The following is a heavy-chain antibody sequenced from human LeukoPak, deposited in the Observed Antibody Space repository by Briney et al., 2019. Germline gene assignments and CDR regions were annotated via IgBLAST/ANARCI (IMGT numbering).Heavy chain of an antibody. CDR2: ISGSGGST. CDR3: AKDHLSRNEYVWGSYRFSSYYFDY. V-gene: IGHV3-23*01. D-gene: IGHD3-16*02. Sequence: PGGSLRLSCAASGFTFSSYAMSWVRQAPGKGLEWVSAISGSGGSTYYADSVKGRFTISRDNSKNTLYLQMNSLRAEDTAVYYCAKDHLSRNEYVWGSYRFSSYYFDYWGQGTLVTVSS. J-gene: IGHJ4*02. CDR1: GFTFSSYA.